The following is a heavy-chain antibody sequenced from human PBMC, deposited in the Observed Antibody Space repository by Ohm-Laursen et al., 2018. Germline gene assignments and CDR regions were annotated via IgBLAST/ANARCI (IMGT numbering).Heavy chain of an antibody. V-gene: IGHV4-34*01. CDR1: GGSFSGYY. D-gene: IGHD6-19*01. CDR3: ARGFSGWWGRIDY. CDR2: INHSGST. Sequence: SETLSLTCAVYGGSFSGYYWSWIRQPPGKGLEWIGEINHSGSTNYNPSLKSRVTISVDTSENQFSLKLSSVTAADTAVYYCARGFSGWWGRIDYWGQGILVTVSS. J-gene: IGHJ4*02.